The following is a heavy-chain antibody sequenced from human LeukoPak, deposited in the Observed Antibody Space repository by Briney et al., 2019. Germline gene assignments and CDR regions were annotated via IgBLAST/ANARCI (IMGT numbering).Heavy chain of an antibody. D-gene: IGHD5-24*01. J-gene: IGHJ4*02. CDR2: INPNSGGT. V-gene: IGHV1-2*02. Sequence: ASVKVSCKASSYTFTSYGISWVRQAPGQGLEWMGWINPNSGGTNYAQKFQGRVTMTRDTSISTAYMELSRLRSDDTAVYYCAMMAASQSEDYWGQGTLVTVSS. CDR3: AMMAASQSEDY. CDR1: SYTFTSYG.